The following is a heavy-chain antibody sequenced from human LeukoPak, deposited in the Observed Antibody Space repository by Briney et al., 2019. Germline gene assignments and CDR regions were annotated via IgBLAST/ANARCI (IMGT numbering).Heavy chain of an antibody. CDR3: AKSIVSTSRDS. J-gene: IGHJ4*02. Sequence: GGSLSLTCAASVFTSSSYGTDSVRQAPGKGLEWVSGINSNGDEIYYADSVRGRFTISRDNSNNALYLQMDSLRAEDTAVCYCAKSIVSTSRDSWGQGTLVTVSS. CDR1: VFTSSSYG. CDR2: INSNGDEI. D-gene: IGHD2-15*01. V-gene: IGHV3-23*01.